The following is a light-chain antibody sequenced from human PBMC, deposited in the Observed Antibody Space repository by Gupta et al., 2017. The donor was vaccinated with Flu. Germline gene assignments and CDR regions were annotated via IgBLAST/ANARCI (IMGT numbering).Light chain of an antibody. Sequence: TVNWYRQDPGTAPHLLIYDDHTRCSAVPERFSASKYGTSAALAISGLHAEDEAEYYCATWDGTGNGPIFGGGTKLTVL. CDR1: T. CDR3: ATWDGTGNGPI. J-gene: IGLJ2*01. V-gene: IGLV1-44*01. CDR2: DDH.